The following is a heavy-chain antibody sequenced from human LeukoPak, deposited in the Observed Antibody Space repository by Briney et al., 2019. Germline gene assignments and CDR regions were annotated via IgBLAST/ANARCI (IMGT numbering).Heavy chain of an antibody. J-gene: IGHJ6*03. Sequence: ASVKVSCKASGYTFTSYGISWVRQAPGQGLEWMGWISAYNGNTNYAQKLQGRVTMTTETSTSTAYMELRSLRSDDTAVYYCARDKSDWNYPVGYYYYYMDVWGKGTTVTVSS. CDR2: ISAYNGNT. V-gene: IGHV1-18*01. D-gene: IGHD1-7*01. CDR1: GYTFTSYG. CDR3: ARDKSDWNYPVGYYYYYMDV.